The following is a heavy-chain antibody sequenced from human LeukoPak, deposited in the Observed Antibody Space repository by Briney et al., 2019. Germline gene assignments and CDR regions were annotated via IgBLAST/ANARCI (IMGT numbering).Heavy chain of an antibody. V-gene: IGHV1-8*01. D-gene: IGHD1-26*01. CDR2: MNPNSGNT. J-gene: IGHJ4*02. Sequence: ASVKVSCKASGYTFTSYDINWVRQATGQGLEWKGWMNPNSGNTGYAQKFQGRATMTRNTSISTAYMELSSLRSEDTAVYYCARGRRGIRTLGYWGQGTLVTVSS. CDR1: GYTFTSYD. CDR3: ARGRRGIRTLGY.